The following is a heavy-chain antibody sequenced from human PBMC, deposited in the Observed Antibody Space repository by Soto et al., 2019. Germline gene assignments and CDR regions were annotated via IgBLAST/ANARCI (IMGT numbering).Heavy chain of an antibody. Sequence: QVQLVQSGAEVKKPGASVKVSCKASGYTFTSYGISWVRQAPGQGLEWMGWISAYNGNTNYAQKLQGRVTMTTDTSTSTAYMELRSLRSDDTAVYYCSREYNDYGDYEMGNTAFDIWGQGTMVTVSS. CDR1: GYTFTSYG. CDR2: ISAYNGNT. V-gene: IGHV1-18*01. CDR3: SREYNDYGDYEMGNTAFDI. D-gene: IGHD4-17*01. J-gene: IGHJ3*02.